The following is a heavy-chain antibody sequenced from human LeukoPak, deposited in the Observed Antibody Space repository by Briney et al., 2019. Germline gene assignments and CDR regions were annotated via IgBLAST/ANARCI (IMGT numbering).Heavy chain of an antibody. Sequence: VASVKVSCKASGYTFTSYDINWVRQATGQGLEXXXXXXXNSGNTGYAQKFQGRVTMTRNTSISTAYMELSSLRSEDTAVYYCARGVPYDFWSGYYYYYYGMDVWGQGTTVTVSS. D-gene: IGHD3-3*01. CDR2: XXXNSGNT. V-gene: IGHV1-8*01. CDR1: GYTFTSYD. J-gene: IGHJ6*02. CDR3: ARGVPYDFWSGYYYYYYGMDV.